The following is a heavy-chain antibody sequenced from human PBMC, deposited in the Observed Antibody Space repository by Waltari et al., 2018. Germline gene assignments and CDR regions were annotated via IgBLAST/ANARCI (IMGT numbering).Heavy chain of an antibody. D-gene: IGHD3-9*01. CDR2: IYSSGTT. V-gene: IGHV4-59*08. Sequence: QVQLQESGPGLVKPSETLSLTCTVSGGSISSYYWSWIRQPPGKGLEWIGYIYSSGTTNNNPSLKSRVTISVDTSKNQFSLKVRSVTAADTALYYCVRRHWEAGYYRDQWGPGTLVTVSS. J-gene: IGHJ4*02. CDR3: VRRHWEAGYYRDQ. CDR1: GGSISSYY.